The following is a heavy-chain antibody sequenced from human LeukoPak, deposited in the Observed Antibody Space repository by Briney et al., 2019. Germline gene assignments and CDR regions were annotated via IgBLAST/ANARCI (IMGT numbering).Heavy chain of an antibody. CDR3: ARRYSSGWYTNAEYFQH. D-gene: IGHD6-19*01. Sequence: GASLQISCKGSGYSFTSYWISWVRQLPGKGLEWMGRIDPSDSFTNYSPSFQGHVTISVDKSTSTAYLQWSSLKASDTAMYYCARRYSSGWYTNAEYFQHWGQGTLVTVSS. CDR1: GYSFTSYW. V-gene: IGHV5-10-1*01. CDR2: IDPSDSFT. J-gene: IGHJ1*01.